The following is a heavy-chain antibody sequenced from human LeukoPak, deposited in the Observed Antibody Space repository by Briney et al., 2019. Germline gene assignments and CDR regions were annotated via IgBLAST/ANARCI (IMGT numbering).Heavy chain of an antibody. CDR3: ARSGYYYDSLDY. V-gene: IGHV4-59*08. J-gene: IGHJ4*02. CDR2: IYYSAST. D-gene: IGHD3-22*01. CDR1: GGSISSYY. Sequence: KASETLSLTCTVSGGSISSYYWGWVREPPGKGVEWGGDIYYSASTNCNPSLTSRVTISVDTSKNQFSLKLSSVTAADTAVYYCARSGYYYDSLDYWGQGTLVTVSS.